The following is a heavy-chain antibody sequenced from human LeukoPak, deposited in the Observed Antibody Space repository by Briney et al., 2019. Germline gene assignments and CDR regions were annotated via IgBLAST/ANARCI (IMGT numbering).Heavy chain of an antibody. CDR3: AKGLISSGWYDFFDY. CDR1: GFTLDNYA. Sequence: GGSLRLSCAASGFTLDNYAMHWVRQAPGKGLEWVSGISWNSGSIGYADSVKGRFTISRDNAKNSLYLQLNRLRADDTALYYCAKGLISSGWYDFFDYWGQGTLVTVSS. V-gene: IGHV3-9*01. J-gene: IGHJ4*02. CDR2: ISWNSGSI. D-gene: IGHD6-19*01.